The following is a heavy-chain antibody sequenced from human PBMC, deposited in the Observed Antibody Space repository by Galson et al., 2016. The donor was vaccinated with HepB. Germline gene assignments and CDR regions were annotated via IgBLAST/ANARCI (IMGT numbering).Heavy chain of an antibody. Sequence: SLRLSCAVSGFIFRSFAMHWVRQAPGKGLEWVADISYDGSNTYYADSVKGRFTISRDNSKNTLYLQMNSLRAEDTAVYYCARGGGHYYYGMDVWGQGTTVTVSS. CDR1: GFIFRSFA. V-gene: IGHV3-30*04. D-gene: IGHD3-10*01. CDR3: ARGGGHYYYGMDV. CDR2: ISYDGSNT. J-gene: IGHJ6*02.